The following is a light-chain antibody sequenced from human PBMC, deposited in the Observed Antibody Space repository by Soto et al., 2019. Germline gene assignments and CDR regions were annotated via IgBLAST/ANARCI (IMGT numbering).Light chain of an antibody. CDR1: SSNIGAGYD. V-gene: IGLV1-40*01. CDR2: GDS. Sequence: QSVPTQPPSVSGAPGQRVTISCTGSSSNIGAGYDVNWYQQLPGTAPKLLIFGDSNRPSGVPDRFSGSKSGTSASLAITGLQAADEADYYCQSSDSRLSGSDVFGTGTKLTVL. CDR3: QSSDSRLSGSDV. J-gene: IGLJ1*01.